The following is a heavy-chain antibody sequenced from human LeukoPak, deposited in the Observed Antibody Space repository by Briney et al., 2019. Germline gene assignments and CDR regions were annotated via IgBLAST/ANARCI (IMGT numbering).Heavy chain of an antibody. CDR2: IYYSGYT. V-gene: IGHV4-30-4*01. CDR3: ARLTQGWVCSSTGCSSDV. D-gene: IGHD2-2*01. J-gene: IGHJ6*02. Sequence: TTSQTLSLTCTASGGSISSGDYYWSWIRQPPGKGLEWIGYIYYSGYTYYNPSLNSRLAISVDTSKNQFSLKLTSVTVADTAVYYCARLTQGWVCSSTGCSSDVWGQGTTVTVSS. CDR1: GGSISSGDYY.